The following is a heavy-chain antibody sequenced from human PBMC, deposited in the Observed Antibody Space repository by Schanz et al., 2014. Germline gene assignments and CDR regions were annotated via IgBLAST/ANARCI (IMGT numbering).Heavy chain of an antibody. CDR1: GGSVSSGGDY. J-gene: IGHJ3*02. CDR3: ARDRGHGDLPGDI. Sequence: QVQLQESGPGLVKPSQTLSLTCTFSGGSVSSGGDYWSWIRQHPGKGLEWIGFISYSGSTYYNPSLKSRVTISVDTSKNQFSLKLSSATAADTAVYYCARDRGHGDLPGDIWGQGTMVTVSS. V-gene: IGHV4-31*03. D-gene: IGHD4-17*01. CDR2: ISYSGST.